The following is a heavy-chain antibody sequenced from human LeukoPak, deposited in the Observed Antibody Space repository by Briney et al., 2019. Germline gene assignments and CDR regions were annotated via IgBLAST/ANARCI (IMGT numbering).Heavy chain of an antibody. CDR2: ISSYSNYM. Sequence: GGSLRLSCAASGFTFSSYTMNWVRQAPGKGLEWVSSISSYSNYMYYADSVKGRFTISRDNARNSLYLQMNSLRADDTAVYYCARSGRGYRYGYPEGYWGQGTLVTVSS. V-gene: IGHV3-21*01. J-gene: IGHJ4*02. CDR1: GFTFSSYT. CDR3: ARSGRGYRYGYPEGY. D-gene: IGHD5-18*01.